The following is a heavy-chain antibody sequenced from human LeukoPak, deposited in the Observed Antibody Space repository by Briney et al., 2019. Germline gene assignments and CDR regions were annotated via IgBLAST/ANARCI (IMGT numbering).Heavy chain of an antibody. J-gene: IGHJ4*02. CDR1: GYTFTGYY. CDR3: ARGEGISITIFGVVLDY. CDR2: INPNSGGT. D-gene: IGHD3-3*01. Sequence: GASVKVSCKASGYTFTGYYMHWVRQAPGQRLEWMGWINPNSGGTNYAQKFQGRVTMTRDTSISTAYMELSRLRSDDTAVYYCARGEGISITIFGVVLDYWGQGTLATVSS. V-gene: IGHV1-2*02.